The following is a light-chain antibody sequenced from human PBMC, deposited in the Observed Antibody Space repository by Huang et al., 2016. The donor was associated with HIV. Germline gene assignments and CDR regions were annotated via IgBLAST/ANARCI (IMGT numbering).Light chain of an antibody. CDR3: QQYNNWPPWT. Sequence: EIVMTQSPGTLSVFPGGRVTLSCRASQSVDTNLAWYQQKRGQAPRLLIYGASTRATGIPARFSGSGSGTEFTLTISSLQSEDFAINYCQQYNNWPPWTFGQGTEVEIK. J-gene: IGKJ1*01. CDR1: QSVDTN. V-gene: IGKV3-15*01. CDR2: GAS.